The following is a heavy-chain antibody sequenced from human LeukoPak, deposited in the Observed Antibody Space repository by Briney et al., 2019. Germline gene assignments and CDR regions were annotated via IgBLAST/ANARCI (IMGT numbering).Heavy chain of an antibody. CDR2: ISGNRGSI. D-gene: IGHD3-10*01. CDR3: ARGASMVRGVITYNWFDP. CDR1: GFTFDDYA. J-gene: IGHJ5*02. Sequence: GGSLRLSCAASGFTFDDYAMHWVRQAPGKGREWVSGISGNRGSIDYADSVKGRFTISRDNAKNSLYLQMNSLRAEDTAVYYCARGASMVRGVITYNWFDPWGQGTLVTVSS. V-gene: IGHV3-9*01.